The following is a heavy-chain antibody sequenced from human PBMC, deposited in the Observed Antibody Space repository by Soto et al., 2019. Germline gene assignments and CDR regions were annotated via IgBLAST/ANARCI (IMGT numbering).Heavy chain of an antibody. CDR2: ISPNNGHT. CDR1: GYTFINYC. D-gene: IGHD3-3*01. V-gene: IGHV1-18*01. Sequence: ASVKVSCKASGYTFINYCISWVLQAPGQGLEWLGWISPNNGHTKYARKFQDRITMTTDTSTTTAYLELRSLRSDDTAVYFCARDQLHFLDYYFENWGQGALVTVSS. J-gene: IGHJ4*02. CDR3: ARDQLHFLDYYFEN.